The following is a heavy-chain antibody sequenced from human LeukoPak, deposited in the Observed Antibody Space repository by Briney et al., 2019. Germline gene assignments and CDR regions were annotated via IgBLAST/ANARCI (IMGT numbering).Heavy chain of an antibody. CDR1: GFTFDDYA. D-gene: IGHD4-11*01. CDR2: ISWNSGSI. V-gene: IGHV3-9*01. CDR3: AKSQSHCIQCPGPLYYYGMDV. Sequence: PGGSLRLSCAASGFTFDDYAMHWVRQAPGKGLEWVSGISWNSGSIGYADSVKGRFTISRDNAKNSLYLQMNSLRAEDTALYYCAKSQSHCIQCPGPLYYYGMDVWGQGTTVTVSS. J-gene: IGHJ6*02.